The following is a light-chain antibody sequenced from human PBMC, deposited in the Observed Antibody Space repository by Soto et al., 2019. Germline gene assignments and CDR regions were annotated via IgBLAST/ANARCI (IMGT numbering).Light chain of an antibody. CDR2: GAS. J-gene: IGKJ2*01. Sequence: EIVMTQSPATLSVSPGERATLSCRASQSVSSNLAWYQQTPGQAPRLLIYGASPRATGIPARFSGSGSGTEFTLIISSLQSEDFSVYYCQQYNNWPLYTFGQGTKLEIK. CDR3: QQYNNWPLYT. CDR1: QSVSSN. V-gene: IGKV3-15*01.